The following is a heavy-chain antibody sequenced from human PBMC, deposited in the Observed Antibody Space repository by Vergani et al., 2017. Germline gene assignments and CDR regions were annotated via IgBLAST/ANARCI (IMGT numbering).Heavy chain of an antibody. J-gene: IGHJ4*02. D-gene: IGHD3-10*01. CDR2: ISGSGGST. CDR1: GFTFNHYA. Sequence: EVQLLESGGDLVQPGGSLRLSCAASGFTFNHYAMNWVRQAPGKGLEWVSGISGSGGSTYYAGSVKGRFTISRDSSKNTLYLQMNSLSAGDTAVYYCARWGGGSGSYYYFDYWGQGTLVTVSS. CDR3: ARWGGGSGSYYYFDY. V-gene: IGHV3-23*01.